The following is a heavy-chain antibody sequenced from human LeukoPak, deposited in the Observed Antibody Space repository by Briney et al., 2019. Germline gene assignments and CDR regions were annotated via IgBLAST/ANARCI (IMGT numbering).Heavy chain of an antibody. CDR2: IYATGST. Sequence: SETLSLTCTVSGGSISSYYWSWIRQPPGKGLEWIGYIYATGSTNYDPSLKSRVTISVDTSKNQFSLNLRSVTAADTAVYYCARHGSVRSPLGPWGQGTLVTVSS. CDR1: GGSISSYY. D-gene: IGHD3-10*01. CDR3: ARHGSVRSPLGP. J-gene: IGHJ5*02. V-gene: IGHV4-4*09.